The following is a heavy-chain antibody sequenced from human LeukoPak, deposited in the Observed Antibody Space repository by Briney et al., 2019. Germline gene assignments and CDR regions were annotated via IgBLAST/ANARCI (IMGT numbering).Heavy chain of an antibody. V-gene: IGHV3-23*01. J-gene: IGHJ4*02. CDR1: GFTFSSYA. D-gene: IGHD1-26*01. CDR2: ISGSGGST. CDR3: TRGGGLLGASQGDY. Sequence: GGSLRLSCAASGFTFSSYAMSWVRQAPGKGLGWVSAISGSGGSTYYADSVKGRFTISRDNSKNTLFLQMDSLRVEDAAVYYCTRGGGLLGASQGDYWGQGTLVTVSS.